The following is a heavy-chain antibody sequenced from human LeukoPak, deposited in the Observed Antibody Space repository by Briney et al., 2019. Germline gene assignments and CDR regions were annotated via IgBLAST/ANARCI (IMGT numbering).Heavy chain of an antibody. J-gene: IGHJ4*02. CDR2: ISGSGGTT. CDR1: GFTFSSYA. D-gene: IGHD6-19*01. CDR3: ARDIAVSGNYFDY. V-gene: IGHV3-23*01. Sequence: GGSLRLSCAVSGFTFSSYAMSWVRQAPGKGLGWVSTISGSGGTTYYADSVKGRFTISRDNAKNTLYLQMNSLRAEDTAVYYCARDIAVSGNYFDYWGQGTLVTVSS.